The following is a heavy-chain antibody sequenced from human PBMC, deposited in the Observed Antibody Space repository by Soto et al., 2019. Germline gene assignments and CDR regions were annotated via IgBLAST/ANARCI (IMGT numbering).Heavy chain of an antibody. V-gene: IGHV3-23*01. J-gene: IGHJ4*02. D-gene: IGHD3-10*01. CDR2: ISGSGGST. CDR1: GFTFSSYA. Sequence: GGSLRLSCAASGFTFSSYAMSWVRQAPGKGLEWVSAISGSGGSTYYADSVKGRFTISRDNSKNTLYLQMNSLRAEDTAVYYCAKAVRVRGVLYYFDYWGQGTLVTVSS. CDR3: AKAVRVRGVLYYFDY.